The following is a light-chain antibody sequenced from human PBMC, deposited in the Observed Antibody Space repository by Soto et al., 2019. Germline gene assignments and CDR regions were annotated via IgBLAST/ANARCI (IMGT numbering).Light chain of an antibody. CDR3: SSYTSSTDYV. CDR2: EVT. V-gene: IGLV2-14*01. CDR1: SSDVGAYNY. J-gene: IGLJ1*01. Sequence: QSALTQPPSASGSPGQSVTISCTGTSSDVGAYNYVSWYQQHPGKAPKLIIYEVTNRPSGVSNRFSGSKSGDTASLTISGLRAEDEADYYCSSYTSSTDYVFGTGTKLTVL.